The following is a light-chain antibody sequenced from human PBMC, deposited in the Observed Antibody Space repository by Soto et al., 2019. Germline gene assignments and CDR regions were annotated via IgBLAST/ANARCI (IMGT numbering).Light chain of an antibody. CDR3: QQLYTLPFT. CDR2: GAS. Sequence: EIVLTQSPGTLSLSPGERATLSCRASQSVSNNYLAWYQQKPGQAPRLLIYGASNRATGIPDRFSGSGSGTDFTLTISRLEPEDFAAYHCQQLYTLPFTFGQGTRPEI. J-gene: IGKJ5*01. V-gene: IGKV3-20*01. CDR1: QSVSNNY.